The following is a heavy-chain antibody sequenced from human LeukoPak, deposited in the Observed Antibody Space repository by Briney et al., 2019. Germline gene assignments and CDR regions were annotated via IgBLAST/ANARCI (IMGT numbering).Heavy chain of an antibody. Sequence: GESLKISCKGSGYTFNTYWIAWVRQMPGKGLEWMGIIYPDDSDTRYSPSFQGQVTISADKSISTAYLQWSSLKASDTAMYYCAMTTVTTYAFDIWGQGTMVTVSS. J-gene: IGHJ3*02. V-gene: IGHV5-51*01. CDR2: IYPDDSDT. D-gene: IGHD4-11*01. CDR1: GYTFNTYW. CDR3: AMTTVTTYAFDI.